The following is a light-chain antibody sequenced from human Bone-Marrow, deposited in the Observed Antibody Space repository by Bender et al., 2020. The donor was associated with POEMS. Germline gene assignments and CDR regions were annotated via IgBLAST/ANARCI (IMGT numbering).Light chain of an antibody. CDR1: SSNIGNNS. CDR3: SSYGVDKAL. J-gene: IGLJ2*01. V-gene: IGLV2-8*01. Sequence: QSVLTQPPSVSGTPGQRVIISCSGSSSNIGNNSVCWYQQHPGRAPKLIIFEVRRRPSGVPDRFSGSKSGNTASLTVSGLQAEDEADYYCSSYGVDKALFGGGTKLTVL. CDR2: EVR.